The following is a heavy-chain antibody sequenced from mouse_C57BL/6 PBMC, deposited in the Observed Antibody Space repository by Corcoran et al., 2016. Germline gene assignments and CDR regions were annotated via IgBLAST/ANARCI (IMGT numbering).Heavy chain of an antibody. Sequence: QIQLVQSGPELKKPGETVKSSCKASGYTFTTYGMSWVKQAPGKGLKWMGWINTYSGVPTYADDFKGRFAFSLETSASTAYLQINNLKNEDTATYFCAPYYYGSRGAWFAYWGQGPLVTVSA. CDR1: GYTFTTYG. V-gene: IGHV9-3*01. CDR3: APYYYGSRGAWFAY. CDR2: INTYSGVP. D-gene: IGHD1-1*01. J-gene: IGHJ3*01.